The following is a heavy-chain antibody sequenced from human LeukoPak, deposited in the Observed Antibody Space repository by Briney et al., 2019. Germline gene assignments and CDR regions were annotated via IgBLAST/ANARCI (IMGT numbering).Heavy chain of an antibody. V-gene: IGHV4-4*07. CDR2: ISTSGTT. CDR1: GGSITSNY. D-gene: IGHD1-14*01. J-gene: IGHJ4*02. Sequence: SETLSLTCSVSGGSITSNYWSWIRQPAGKGLEWIGRISTSGTTNYNPSLRGRVKMSMDMSENQLSLKLSFVTAADTAMYYCTRLVYHNIWRVDNWGQGTLVTVSS. CDR3: TRLVYHNIWRVDN.